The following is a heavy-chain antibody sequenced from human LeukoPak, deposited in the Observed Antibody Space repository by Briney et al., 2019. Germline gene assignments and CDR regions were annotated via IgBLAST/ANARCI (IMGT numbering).Heavy chain of an antibody. J-gene: IGHJ4*02. V-gene: IGHV3-7*03. Sequence: AGGSLRLSCVASGFPFSSYWMTWVRQAPGKGLEWVANIKQDGSKKSYVDSVKGRFTISRDNSKNTLYLQMNSLRAEDTAVYYCASHSGSYTISPFDYWGQGTLVTVSS. CDR3: ASHSGSYTISPFDY. CDR2: IKQDGSKK. D-gene: IGHD1-26*01. CDR1: GFPFSSYW.